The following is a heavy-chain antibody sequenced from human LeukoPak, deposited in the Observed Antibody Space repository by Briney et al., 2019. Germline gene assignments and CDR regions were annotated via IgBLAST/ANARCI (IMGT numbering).Heavy chain of an antibody. CDR3: ARFIRYFDYYYYGMDV. V-gene: IGHV3-11*01. Sequence: GGSLRLSCAASGFTFSDYYMSWIRQAPGKGLEWVSYISSSGSTIYYADSVKGRFTISRDNAKNSLYLQMNSLRAEDTAVYYCARFIRYFDYYYYGMDVWGQGTTVTVSS. D-gene: IGHD3-9*01. CDR2: ISSSGSTI. J-gene: IGHJ6*02. CDR1: GFTFSDYY.